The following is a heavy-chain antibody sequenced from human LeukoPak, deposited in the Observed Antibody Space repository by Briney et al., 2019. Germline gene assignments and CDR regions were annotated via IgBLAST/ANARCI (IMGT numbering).Heavy chain of an antibody. J-gene: IGHJ4*02. Sequence: SETLSLTCAVSGYSISSVYYWGWIRQPPGKGLEWIGSIYHSGSTYYNPSLKSRVTISVDTSKNQFPLKLSSVTAADTAVYYCARHDSNYLIDYWGQGTLVTVSS. CDR2: IYHSGST. CDR3: ARHDSNYLIDY. V-gene: IGHV4-38-2*01. D-gene: IGHD4-11*01. CDR1: GYSISSVYY.